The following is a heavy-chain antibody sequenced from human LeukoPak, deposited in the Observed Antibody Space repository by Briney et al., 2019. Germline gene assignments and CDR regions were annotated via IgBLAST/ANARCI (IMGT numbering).Heavy chain of an antibody. CDR1: GFTFSSYA. CDR3: AKSCCSTSSCYDGFDC. D-gene: IGHD2-2*01. J-gene: IGHJ4*02. CDR2: ISGSGGST. Sequence: GGSLRLSCAASGFTFSSYAMSWVRQAPGKGLEWVSAISGSGGSTYYADSVKGRFTISRDNSKNTLYLQMNSLRAEDTAVYYCAKSCCSTSSCYDGFDCWGQGTLVTVSS. V-gene: IGHV3-23*01.